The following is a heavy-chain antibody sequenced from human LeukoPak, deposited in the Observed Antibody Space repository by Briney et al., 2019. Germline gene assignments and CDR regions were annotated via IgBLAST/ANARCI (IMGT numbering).Heavy chain of an antibody. CDR2: IRGSGGST. CDR3: AKDGNYYDSSGYSD. Sequence: PGGSLRLSCAASGFTFSGYAMSWVRQAPGKGLEWGSVIRGSGGSTYYADSVKGRFTISRDNSKNTLYLQMNSLRAEDTAVYYCAKDGNYYDSSGYSDWGQGTLVTVSS. V-gene: IGHV3-23*01. CDR1: GFTFSGYA. D-gene: IGHD3-22*01. J-gene: IGHJ4*02.